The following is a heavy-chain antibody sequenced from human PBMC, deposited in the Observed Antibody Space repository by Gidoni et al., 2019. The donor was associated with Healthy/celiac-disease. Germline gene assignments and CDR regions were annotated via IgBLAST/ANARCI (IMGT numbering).Heavy chain of an antibody. D-gene: IGHD2-2*01. CDR3: ARGCSSTSCYSPDY. V-gene: IGHV3-11*01. CDR1: GFPFSDYY. CDR2: ISSSGSTI. Sequence: QVQLVESGGGLVKPDVSLRLSCAASGFPFSDYYMSWIRQAPGKGLEWVSYISSSGSTIYYADYVKGRFTISRDNAKNSLYLQMNSLRAEDTAVYYGARGCSSTSCYSPDYWGQGTLVTVSS. J-gene: IGHJ4*02.